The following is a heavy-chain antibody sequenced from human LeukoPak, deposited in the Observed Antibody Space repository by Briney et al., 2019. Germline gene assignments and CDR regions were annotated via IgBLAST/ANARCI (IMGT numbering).Heavy chain of an antibody. Sequence: TSETLSLTCTVSGGSISSYYWSWIRQPPGKGLEWIGYIYYSGSTNYNPSLKSRVTTSVDTSKNQFSLKLSSVTAADTAVYYCAREARSGIAADYWGQGTLVTVSS. J-gene: IGHJ4*02. CDR1: GGSISSYY. V-gene: IGHV4-59*01. CDR2: IYYSGST. CDR3: AREARSGIAADY. D-gene: IGHD6-13*01.